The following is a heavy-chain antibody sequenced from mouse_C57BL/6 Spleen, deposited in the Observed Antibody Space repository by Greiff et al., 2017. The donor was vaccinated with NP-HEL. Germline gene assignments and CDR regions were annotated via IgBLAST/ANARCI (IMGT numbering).Heavy chain of an antibody. CDR2: IYPYNGVS. J-gene: IGHJ4*01. D-gene: IGHD2-1*01. V-gene: IGHV1-31*01. CDR3: ANYGNYEYYYAMDY. CDR1: GYSFTGYY. Sequence: EVQLQESGPELVKPGASVKISCKASGYSFTGYYMHWVKQSHGNILDWIGYIYPYNGVSSYNQKFKGKATLTVDKSSSTAYMELRSLTSEDSAVYYCANYGNYEYYYAMDYWGQGTSVTVSS.